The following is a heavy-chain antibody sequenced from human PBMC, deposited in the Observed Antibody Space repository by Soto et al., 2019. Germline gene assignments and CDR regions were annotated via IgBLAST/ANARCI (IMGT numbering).Heavy chain of an antibody. CDR3: TRDLYSYDV. CDR2: ISSSGTTI. J-gene: IGHJ4*02. Sequence: XECLRLSCVASGFTFSTYEMNWVRQAPGKGLEWVSYISSSGTTIYYADSVTGRFTIPRDNAKNSLYLQMNSLRVEDSAIYYCTRDLYSYDVWGQGTLVTVSS. D-gene: IGHD3-16*01. CDR1: GFTFSTYE. V-gene: IGHV3-48*03.